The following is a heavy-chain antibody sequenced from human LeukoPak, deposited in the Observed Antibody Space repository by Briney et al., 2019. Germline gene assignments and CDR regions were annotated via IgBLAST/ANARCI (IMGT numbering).Heavy chain of an antibody. Sequence: GGSLRLSCIVSGFTVSSNSMSWVRQAPGKGLEWVSFIYSDNTHYSDSVKGRFTISRDNSKNTLYLQMNSLRAEETAVYYCARRAGAYSHPYDYWGQGTLVTVSS. CDR1: GFTVSSNS. D-gene: IGHD4/OR15-4a*01. J-gene: IGHJ4*02. V-gene: IGHV3-53*01. CDR3: ARRAGAYSHPYDY. CDR2: IYSDNT.